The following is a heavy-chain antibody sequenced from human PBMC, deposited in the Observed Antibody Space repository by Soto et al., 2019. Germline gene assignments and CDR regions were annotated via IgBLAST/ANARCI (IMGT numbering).Heavy chain of an antibody. CDR3: AKDRPFLTDDYGDYSDY. Sequence: EVQLLESGGGLVQPGGSLRLSCAASGFTFSSYAMSWVRQAPGKGLEWVSAISGSGGSTYYADSVKGRFTISRDNSKNTLYLQMNSLRAEDTAVYYCAKDRPFLTDDYGDYSDYWGQGTLVTVSS. J-gene: IGHJ4*02. CDR1: GFTFSSYA. D-gene: IGHD4-17*01. CDR2: ISGSGGST. V-gene: IGHV3-23*01.